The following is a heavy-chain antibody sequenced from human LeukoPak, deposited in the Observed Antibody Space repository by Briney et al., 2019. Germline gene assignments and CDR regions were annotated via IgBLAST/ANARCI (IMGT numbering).Heavy chain of an antibody. Sequence: KPSETLSLTCTVSDYSISSGYYWGWIRQSPGKGLEWVGTIYHSGSAYYNPSLKSRVTISVDTSKNQFSLKLSSVTAADTAVYYCAREGRDGPDYWGQGTLVTVSS. D-gene: IGHD5-24*01. V-gene: IGHV4-38-2*02. J-gene: IGHJ4*02. CDR3: AREGRDGPDY. CDR1: DYSISSGYY. CDR2: IYHSGSA.